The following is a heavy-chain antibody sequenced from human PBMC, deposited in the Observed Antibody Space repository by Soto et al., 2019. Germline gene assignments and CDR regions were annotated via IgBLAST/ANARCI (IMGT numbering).Heavy chain of an antibody. D-gene: IGHD2-2*01. V-gene: IGHV1-18*01. CDR1: GYNFTSYG. CDR2: IDTHNGNT. J-gene: IGHJ3*02. Sequence: VQLEQSGPELKKPGASVRVSCKASGYNFTSYGITWLRQAPGQGLEWMAWIDTHNGNTNYAYRLQARVTMTKDTSTSTAYMELRGLRSDDTAVYYCARYLPEALAAFDIWGQWTMVTVSS. CDR3: ARYLPEALAAFDI.